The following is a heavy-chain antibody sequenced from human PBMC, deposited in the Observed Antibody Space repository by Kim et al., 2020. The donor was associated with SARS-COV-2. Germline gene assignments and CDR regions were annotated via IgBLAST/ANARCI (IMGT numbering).Heavy chain of an antibody. V-gene: IGHV4-34*01. CDR3: ASGSFAGAFDI. J-gene: IGHJ3*02. CDR1: GGSFSGYY. D-gene: IGHD1-26*01. CDR2: INHSGST. Sequence: SETLSLTCAVYGGSFSGYYWSWIRQPPGKGLEWIGEINHSGSTNYNPSLKSRVTISVDTSKNQFSLKLSSVTAADTAVYYCASGSFAGAFDIWGQGTMVTVSS.